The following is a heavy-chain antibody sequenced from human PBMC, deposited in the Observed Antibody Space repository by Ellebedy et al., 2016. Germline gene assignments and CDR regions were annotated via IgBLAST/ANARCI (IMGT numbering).Heavy chain of an antibody. Sequence: GGSLRLSCAASGYTFTSYAMHWVRQAPGQRLEWMGRINAGNGDTKYSQKFQGRVTITRDTSASTAYMELSSLRSEDTAVYYCARPYGDYVWWFDPWGQGTLVTVSS. CDR3: ARPYGDYVWWFDP. CDR2: INAGNGDT. D-gene: IGHD4-17*01. CDR1: GYTFTSYA. V-gene: IGHV1-3*01. J-gene: IGHJ5*02.